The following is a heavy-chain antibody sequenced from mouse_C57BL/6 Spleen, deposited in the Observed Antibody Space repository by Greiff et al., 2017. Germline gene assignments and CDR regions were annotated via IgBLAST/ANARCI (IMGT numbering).Heavy chain of an antibody. CDR2: INPSTGGT. J-gene: IGHJ2*01. CDR3: ARSTVITTVVATGDY. D-gene: IGHD1-1*01. CDR1: GYSFTGYY. V-gene: IGHV1-42*01. Sequence: EVQLQQSGPELVKPGASVKISCKASGYSFTGYYMNWVKQSPEKSLEWIGEINPSTGGTTYNQKFKAKATLTVDKSSSTAYMQLKGLTSEDSAVYYCARSTVITTVVATGDYWGQGTTLTVSS.